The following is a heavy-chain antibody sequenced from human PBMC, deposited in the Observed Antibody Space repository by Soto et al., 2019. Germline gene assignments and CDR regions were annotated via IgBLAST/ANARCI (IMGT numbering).Heavy chain of an antibody. D-gene: IGHD4-17*01. CDR3: ARTGDYGDYSEYFQH. J-gene: IGHJ1*01. CDR2: IYYSGST. CDR1: GGSISSSSYY. V-gene: IGHV4-39*01. Sequence: QLQLQESGPGLVKPSETLSLTCTVSGGSISSSSYYWGWIRQPPGKGLGWIGSIYYSGSTYYNPSLKSRVTISVDTSKNQFSLKLSSVTAADTAVYYCARTGDYGDYSEYFQHWGQGTLVTVSS.